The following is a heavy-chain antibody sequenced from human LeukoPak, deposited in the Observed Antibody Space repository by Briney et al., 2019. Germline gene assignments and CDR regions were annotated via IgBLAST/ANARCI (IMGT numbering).Heavy chain of an antibody. Sequence: SETLPLTCTVSGGSISSGDYYWSWIRQPPGKGLEWIGYIYYSGSTYYNPSLKSRVTISVDTSKNQFSLKLSSVTAADTAVYYCARVRTPAVLFDYWGQGTLVTVSS. D-gene: IGHD2-2*01. CDR2: IYYSGST. J-gene: IGHJ4*02. CDR1: GGSISSGDYY. V-gene: IGHV4-30-4*01. CDR3: ARVRTPAVLFDY.